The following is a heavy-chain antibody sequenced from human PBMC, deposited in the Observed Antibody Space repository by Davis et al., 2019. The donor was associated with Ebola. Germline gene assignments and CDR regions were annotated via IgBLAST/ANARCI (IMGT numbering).Heavy chain of an antibody. CDR3: ARSRWFRGRDAFDI. V-gene: IGHV4-59*12. CDR1: GGSISSYY. CDR2: IYYSGST. D-gene: IGHD3-10*01. J-gene: IGHJ3*02. Sequence: SETLSLTCTVSGGSISSYYWSWIRQPPGKGLEWIGYIYYSGSTNYNPSLKSRVTISVDKSKNQFSLKLSSVTAADTAVYYCARSRWFRGRDAFDIWGQGTMVTVSS.